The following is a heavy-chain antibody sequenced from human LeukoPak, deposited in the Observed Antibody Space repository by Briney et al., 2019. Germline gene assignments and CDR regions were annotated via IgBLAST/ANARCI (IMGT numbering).Heavy chain of an antibody. CDR2: ISASGDAT. V-gene: IGHV3-23*01. D-gene: IGHD5-12*01. CDR3: TKWSGYGDS. CDR1: GFTFSAHS. J-gene: IGHJ4*02. Sequence: GGSLRLSCAASGFTFSAHSMTWVRQAPGRGLEWVSGISASGDATFYADSVKGRFTISRDNSKNTVDLQMNSLRAEDTAVYYCTKWSGYGDSWGQGTLVTVSS.